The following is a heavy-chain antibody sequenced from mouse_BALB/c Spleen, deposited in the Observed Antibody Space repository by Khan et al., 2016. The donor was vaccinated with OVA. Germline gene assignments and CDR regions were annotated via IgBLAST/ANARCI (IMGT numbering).Heavy chain of an antibody. CDR3: VRDGAYHRNDGWFAY. D-gene: IGHD2-14*01. V-gene: IGHV1-4*01. J-gene: IGHJ3*01. Sequence: VQLQESGAELARPGASVKMSCKASGYTFTSYTIHWIKKRPGQSLEWIGYINPSNGYTNYNQKFKDKATLTTDKSSTTAYLQLSSLTSDDSAVYVCVRDGAYHRNDGWFAYWGQGTLVTVSA. CDR1: GYTFTSYT. CDR2: INPSNGYT.